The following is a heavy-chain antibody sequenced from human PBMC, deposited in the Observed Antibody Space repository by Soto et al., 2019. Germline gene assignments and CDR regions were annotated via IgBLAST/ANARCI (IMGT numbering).Heavy chain of an antibody. Sequence: GASVKVSCKVSGYTLTELSMHWVRQAPGKGLEWMGGFDPEDGETIYAQKFQGRVTMTEDTSTDTAYMELSSLRSEDTAVYYCATDLARNSAIDYWGQGTQVTVSS. J-gene: IGHJ4*02. D-gene: IGHD1-7*01. CDR3: ATDLARNSAIDY. CDR2: FDPEDGET. V-gene: IGHV1-24*01. CDR1: GYTLTELS.